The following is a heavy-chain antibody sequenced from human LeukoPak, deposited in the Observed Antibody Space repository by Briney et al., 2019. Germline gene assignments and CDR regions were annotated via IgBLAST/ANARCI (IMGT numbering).Heavy chain of an antibody. D-gene: IGHD5-18*01. Sequence: GASVKASCKASGYTFTSYGISWVRQAPGQGLEWMGWISAYNGNTNYAQKLQGRVTMTTDTSTSTAYMELRSLRSDDTVVYYCAREDRDPGASRESGYSNSPARYYYYMDVWGKGTTVTVSS. V-gene: IGHV1-18*01. J-gene: IGHJ6*03. CDR1: GYTFTSYG. CDR2: ISAYNGNT. CDR3: AREDRDPGASRESGYSNSPARYYYYMDV.